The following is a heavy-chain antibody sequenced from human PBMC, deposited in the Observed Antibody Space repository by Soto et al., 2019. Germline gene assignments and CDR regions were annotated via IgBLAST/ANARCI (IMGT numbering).Heavy chain of an antibody. CDR2: MYTKERT. CDR1: VGSITNYY. CDR3: ARDDYKDGGNNWFDP. Sequence: SETLSLTCTVSVGSITNYYWSWIRQPAGKGLEWIGRMYTKERTNYNLSFKSRVTMSVDTSKNQFSLKLNAVTAADTAVYYCARDDYKDGGNNWFDPWGQGTLVTVSS. V-gene: IGHV4-4*07. J-gene: IGHJ5*02. D-gene: IGHD3-16*01.